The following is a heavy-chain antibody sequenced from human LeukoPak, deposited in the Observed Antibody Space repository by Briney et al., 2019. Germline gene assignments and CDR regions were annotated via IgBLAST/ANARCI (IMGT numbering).Heavy chain of an antibody. J-gene: IGHJ4*02. Sequence: PGGSLRLSCAASGFTVSSNYMSWVRQAPGKGLEWVSVIYSGGSTYYADSVKGRFTIYRDNSKKTLYLQMNSLRAEDTAVYYCARDGPYYDSSGYDYWGQGTLVTVSS. CDR1: GFTVSSNY. CDR3: ARDGPYYDSSGYDY. D-gene: IGHD3-22*01. V-gene: IGHV3-66*01. CDR2: IYSGGST.